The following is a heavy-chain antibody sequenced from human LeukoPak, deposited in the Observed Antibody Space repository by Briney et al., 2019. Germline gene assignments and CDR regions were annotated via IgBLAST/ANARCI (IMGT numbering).Heavy chain of an antibody. V-gene: IGHV4-39*07. CDR2: IYYSGST. D-gene: IGHD3-22*01. J-gene: IGHJ4*02. CDR1: GGSISSSSYY. CDR3: AREALTYYYDSSGYYPYYFDY. Sequence: SETLSLTCTASGGSISSSSYYWGWIRQPPGKGLEWIGSIYYSGSTYYNPSLKSRVTISVDTSKSQFSLKLSSVTAADTAVYYCAREALTYYYDSSGYYPYYFDYWGQGTLVTVSS.